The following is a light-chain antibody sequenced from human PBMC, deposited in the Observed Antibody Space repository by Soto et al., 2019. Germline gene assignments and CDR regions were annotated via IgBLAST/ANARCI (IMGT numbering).Light chain of an antibody. Sequence: QSALTQPPSASGSPGQSVTISCTGTGNDVGGYNYVSWFQQHPGKAPKLLIYDVNERPSGVPDRFSGSKSGNPASLTVSGLQAEEEAEFDGAYYAGGQTLGVFGGGTKLTVL. CDR3: AYYAGGQTLGV. J-gene: IGLJ3*02. CDR2: DVN. CDR1: GNDVGGYNY. V-gene: IGLV2-8*01.